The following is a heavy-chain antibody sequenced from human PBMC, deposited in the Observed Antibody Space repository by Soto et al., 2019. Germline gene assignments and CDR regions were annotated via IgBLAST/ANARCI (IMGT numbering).Heavy chain of an antibody. V-gene: IGHV4-30-4*01. CDR1: GDSISSGDYS. CDR3: ARGNVLYSSSWLDY. D-gene: IGHD6-6*01. J-gene: IGHJ4*02. CDR2: IYHSGNT. Sequence: TLSLTCTVSGDSISSGDYSWNWIRQPPGRGLEWIGYIYHSGNTHYSPSLKSRVTISVDRSRNQFSLKLSSVTAADTAVYYCARGNVLYSSSWLDYWGQGTLVTVSS.